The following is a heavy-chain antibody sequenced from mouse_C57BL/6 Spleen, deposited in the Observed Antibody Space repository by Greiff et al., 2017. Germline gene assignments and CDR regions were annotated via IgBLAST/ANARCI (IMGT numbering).Heavy chain of an antibody. Sequence: EVQLQQSGPELVKPGASVKISCKASGYTFTDYYMNWVKQSHGKSLEWIGDINPNNGGTSYNQKFKGKATLTVDKSSSTAYMELRSLTSEDSAVYYCARSRVTTHYYAMDYWGQGTSVTVSS. J-gene: IGHJ4*01. V-gene: IGHV1-26*01. CDR3: ARSRVTTHYYAMDY. CDR1: GYTFTDYY. CDR2: INPNNGGT. D-gene: IGHD2-5*01.